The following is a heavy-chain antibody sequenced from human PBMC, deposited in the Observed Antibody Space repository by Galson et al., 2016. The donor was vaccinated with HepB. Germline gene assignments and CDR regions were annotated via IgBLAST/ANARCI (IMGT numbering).Heavy chain of an antibody. CDR2: IETAGET. Sequence: SLRLSCAASGFTFSIHDMHWVRQVTGKGLEWVSAIETAGETYYPDSVKGRFTISRENAKNSLYLQMNDLGAGDTAVYYCARGKSLLTMPWNYGLDVGGKGTAVTVSS. CDR3: ARGKSLLTMPWNYGLDV. CDR1: GFTFSIHD. J-gene: IGHJ6*04. D-gene: IGHD1-1*01. V-gene: IGHV3-13*01.